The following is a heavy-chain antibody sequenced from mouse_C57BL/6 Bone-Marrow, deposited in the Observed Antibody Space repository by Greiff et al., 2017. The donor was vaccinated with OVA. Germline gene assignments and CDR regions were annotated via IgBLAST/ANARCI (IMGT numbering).Heavy chain of an antibody. CDR2: IRNKANGYTT. Sequence: EVKLMESGGGLVQPGGSLSLSCAASGFTFTDYYMSWVRQPPGKALEWLGFIRNKANGYTTEYSASVKGRFTISRDNSQSILYLQMNALRAEDSATYYCARYEIYYDYWYFDVWGTGTTVTVSS. CDR3: ARYEIYYDYWYFDV. CDR1: GFTFTDYY. D-gene: IGHD2-4*01. J-gene: IGHJ1*03. V-gene: IGHV7-3*01.